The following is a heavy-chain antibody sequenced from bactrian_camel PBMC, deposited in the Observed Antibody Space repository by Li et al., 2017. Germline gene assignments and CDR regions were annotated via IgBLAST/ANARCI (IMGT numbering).Heavy chain of an antibody. Sequence: HVQLVESGGDSVQPGGSLRLSCIAPGFISNGCGVDWYRQTAGKQREWVSSIGASGITYYANSVKGRFTISKGNANKILYLQMNSLKPEDTAMYYCAADRPWETYGGLCSGVYWGQGTQVTVS. V-gene: IGHV3S53*01. J-gene: IGHJ4*01. CDR2: IGASGIT. CDR1: GFISNGCG. D-gene: IGHD6*01. CDR3: AADRPWETYGGLCSGVY.